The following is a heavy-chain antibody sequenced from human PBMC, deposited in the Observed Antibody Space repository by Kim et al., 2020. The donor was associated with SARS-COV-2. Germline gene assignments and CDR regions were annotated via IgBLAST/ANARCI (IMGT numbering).Heavy chain of an antibody. CDR2: INAGNGNT. CDR1: GYTFTNYA. CDR3: ARDRHYDFWSGYYFDY. J-gene: IGHJ4*02. D-gene: IGHD3-3*01. V-gene: IGHV1-3*01. Sequence: ASVKVSCKASGYTFTNYAMHWVRQAPGQRLEWMGWINAGNGNTKYSQKFQGRVTFTRDTSASTAYMELSSLRSEDTAVYYCARDRHYDFWSGYYFDYWGQGTLVTVSS.